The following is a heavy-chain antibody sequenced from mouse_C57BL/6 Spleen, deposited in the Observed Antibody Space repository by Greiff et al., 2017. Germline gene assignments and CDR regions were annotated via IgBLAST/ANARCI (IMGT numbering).Heavy chain of an antibody. Sequence: VQLQQSGAELARPGASVKLSCKASGYTFTSYGISWVKQRTGQGLEWIGEIYPRSGNTYYNEKFKGKATLTADKSSSTAYMELRSLTSEDSAVYFCAREDYGYDEGYFDYWGQGTTLTVSS. CDR3: AREDYGYDEGYFDY. J-gene: IGHJ2*01. CDR2: IYPRSGNT. CDR1: GYTFTSYG. D-gene: IGHD2-2*01. V-gene: IGHV1-81*01.